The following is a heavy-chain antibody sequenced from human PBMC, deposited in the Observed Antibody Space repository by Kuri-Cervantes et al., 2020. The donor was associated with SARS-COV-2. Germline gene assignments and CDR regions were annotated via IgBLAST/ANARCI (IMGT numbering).Heavy chain of an antibody. CDR3: AREAYNWNDEGEAPGY. V-gene: IGHV1-69*05. D-gene: IGHD1-1*01. J-gene: IGHJ4*02. CDR2: IIPIFGTA. Sequence: SVKVSCKASGGTFSSYAISWVRQAPGQGLEWMGGIIPIFGTANYAQKFQGRVTITTDESTSTAYMELSSLRSEDTAVYYCAREAYNWNDEGEAPGYWGQGTLVTVSS. CDR1: GGTFSSYA.